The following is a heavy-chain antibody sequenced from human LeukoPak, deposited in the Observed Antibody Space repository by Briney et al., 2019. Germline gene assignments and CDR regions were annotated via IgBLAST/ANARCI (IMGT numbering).Heavy chain of an antibody. CDR3: ARQGGPYGDLDY. D-gene: IGHD4-17*01. V-gene: IGHV4-39*01. J-gene: IGHJ4*02. CDR2: IYYSGST. Sequence: SETLSLTCTVSVGSISSSSYYWGWIRQPPGKGLEWIGSIYYSGSTYYNPSLKSRVTISVDTSKNQFSLKLSSVAAADTAVYYCARQGGPYGDLDYWGQGTLVTVSS. CDR1: VGSISSSSYY.